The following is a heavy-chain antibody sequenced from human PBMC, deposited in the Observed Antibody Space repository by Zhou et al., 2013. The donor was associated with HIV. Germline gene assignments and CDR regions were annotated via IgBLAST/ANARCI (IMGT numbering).Heavy chain of an antibody. CDR3: AISSGYDFGNWLDP. V-gene: IGHV1-69*05. CDR2: ISPIFATP. D-gene: IGHD5-12*01. J-gene: IGHJ5*02. CDR1: GYTFSTYT. Sequence: QIQLVQSGAELKEPGASVRVSCKAVGYTFSTYTINWVRQAPGQGLEWMGGISPIFATPNYAQNFKGRVTITTDESTSTAHMELSSLTSEDTAVYYCAISSGYDFGNWLDPWGQGTLVTVSS.